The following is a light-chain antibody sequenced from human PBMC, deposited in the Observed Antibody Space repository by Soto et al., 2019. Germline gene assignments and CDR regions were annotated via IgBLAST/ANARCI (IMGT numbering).Light chain of an antibody. Sequence: QSALTQPASVSGSPGQSITISCTGTSSDVGGYNYVSWYQQHPGKAPKLMIYDVSHRPSGVSNRFSGSKSGNTASLTISGLQAEDEADYYCSSYTSSSTLLYVFGTRTKLTVL. V-gene: IGLV2-14*01. CDR2: DVS. CDR3: SSYTSSSTLLYV. J-gene: IGLJ1*01. CDR1: SSDVGGYNY.